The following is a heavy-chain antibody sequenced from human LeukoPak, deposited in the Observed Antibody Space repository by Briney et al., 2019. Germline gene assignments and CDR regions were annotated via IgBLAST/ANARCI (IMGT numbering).Heavy chain of an antibody. CDR1: GGTFSSYA. V-gene: IGHV1-69*13. J-gene: IGHJ6*02. CDR3: VVAARPVFNDYYYGMDV. D-gene: IGHD6-6*01. CDR2: IIPIFGTA. Sequence: SVNVSCKASGGTFSSYAISWVRQAPGQGLEWMGGIIPIFGTANYAQKLQGRVTITADESTSTAYMELSSLRSEDTAVYYCVVAARPVFNDYYYGMDVWGQGPTVTVSS.